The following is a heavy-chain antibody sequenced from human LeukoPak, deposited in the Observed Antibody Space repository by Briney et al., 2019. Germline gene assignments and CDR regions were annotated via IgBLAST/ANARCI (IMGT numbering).Heavy chain of an antibody. Sequence: GGSLRLSCAASGFTFSNYWMHWIRQAPGKGLVWVSRINSDGINTSYADSVKGRFTVSRDNAKNTLNLQMNSLRAEDTAVYYCARDLGQYYDTSDNWFDPWGQGTLVTVSS. CDR1: GFTFSNYW. J-gene: IGHJ5*02. V-gene: IGHV3-74*01. CDR3: ARDLGQYYDTSDNWFDP. CDR2: INSDGINT. D-gene: IGHD3-22*01.